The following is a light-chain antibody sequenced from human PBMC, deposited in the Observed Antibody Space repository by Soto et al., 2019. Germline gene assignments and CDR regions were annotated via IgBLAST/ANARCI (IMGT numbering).Light chain of an antibody. CDR3: HQYNSWPPLT. CDR1: QSVSSN. V-gene: IGKV3-15*01. Sequence: EIVMTQSPATLSVSPGERATLSCRASQSVSSNLAWYQQKPGQAPRLLIYGASTRATGIPARFSGSGSGTEFTLTISSLQSEDLAVDYCHQYNSWPPLTFGGGTKVEIK. J-gene: IGKJ4*01. CDR2: GAS.